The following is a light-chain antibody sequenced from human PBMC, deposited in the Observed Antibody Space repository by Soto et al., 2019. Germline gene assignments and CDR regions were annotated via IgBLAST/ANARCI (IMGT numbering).Light chain of an antibody. CDR1: SGSIASNY. CDR2: EGN. J-gene: IGLJ3*02. Sequence: NFMLTQPHSVSASPGKTVTISCTRSSGSIASNYVQWYQQRPGSSPTTVIYEGNQRPSGVPDRFSGSIDSSSNSASLTISGLKTEDEADYYCQSYDSSNQGVFGGGTKLTVL. CDR3: QSYDSSNQGV. V-gene: IGLV6-57*01.